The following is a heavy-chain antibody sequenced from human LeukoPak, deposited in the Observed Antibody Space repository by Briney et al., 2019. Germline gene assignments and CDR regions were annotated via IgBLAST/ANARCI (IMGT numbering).Heavy chain of an antibody. CDR2: INPSGGST. J-gene: IGHJ5*02. D-gene: IGHD3-3*01. CDR1: GYTFTSYY. Sequence: ASVKVSCKASGYTFTSYYMHWVRQAPGQGLEWMGIINPSGGSTSYAQKFQGRVTMTRDMSTSTVYMELSSLRSEDTAVYYCARDFRAQWYDFWSGYYQNNWFDPWGQGTLVTVSS. V-gene: IGHV1-46*01. CDR3: ARDFRAQWYDFWSGYYQNNWFDP.